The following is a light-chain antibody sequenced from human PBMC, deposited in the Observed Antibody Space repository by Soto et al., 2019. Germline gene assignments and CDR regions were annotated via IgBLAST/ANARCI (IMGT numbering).Light chain of an antibody. Sequence: DIQMTQSPSTLSASVGDRVTITCRASQSISSWLAWYQQKPGKAPKLLIYKASSLESGVPSRFSGSGSGTEFTLTISSLQPDDFATYYCQQYNRLYTFGKGTKLEIE. CDR3: QQYNRLYT. CDR1: QSISSW. V-gene: IGKV1-5*03. J-gene: IGKJ2*01. CDR2: KAS.